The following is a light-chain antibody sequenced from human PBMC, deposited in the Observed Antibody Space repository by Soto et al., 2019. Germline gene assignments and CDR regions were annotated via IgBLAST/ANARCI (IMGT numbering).Light chain of an antibody. V-gene: IGLV6-57*02. CDR3: QSYDSSNVV. CDR2: EDN. J-gene: IGLJ2*01. CDR1: XGSIXSNY. Sequence: NFMLTQPHSVSESPGKTVTISCTXSXGSIXSNYVQWYQQRPGSAPTTVIYEDNQRPSGVPDRFSGSIDSSSNSASLTISGLKTEDEADYYCQSYDSSNVVFGGGTKVTVL.